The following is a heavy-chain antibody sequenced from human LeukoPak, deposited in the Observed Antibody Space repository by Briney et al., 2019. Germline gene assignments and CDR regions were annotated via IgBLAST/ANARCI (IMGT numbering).Heavy chain of an antibody. D-gene: IGHD2-15*01. J-gene: IGHJ4*02. V-gene: IGHV3-49*04. CDR3: ARGGFDY. CDR1: GFTFGDNN. Sequence: HTGGSLRLSCTASGFTFGDNNLNWVRQAPGKGLEWVGFIRGKPYGGTTEYAASVKGRFTISRDDSKSIAYLQMNSLKTEDTAVYYCARGGFDYWGQGTLVTVSS. CDR2: IRGKPYGGTT.